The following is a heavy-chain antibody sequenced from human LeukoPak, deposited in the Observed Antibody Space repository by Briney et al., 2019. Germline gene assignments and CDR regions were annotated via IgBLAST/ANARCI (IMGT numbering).Heavy chain of an antibody. J-gene: IGHJ3*02. D-gene: IGHD4-17*01. Sequence: PGGSLRLSCAASGFTFSSYAMSWVRQAPGKGLEWVSAISGSGGSTYYADSVKGRFTISRDNAKNSLYLQMNSLRAEDTAVYYCARDRWGDYPSDAFDIWGQGTMVTVSS. V-gene: IGHV3-23*01. CDR1: GFTFSSYA. CDR2: ISGSGGST. CDR3: ARDRWGDYPSDAFDI.